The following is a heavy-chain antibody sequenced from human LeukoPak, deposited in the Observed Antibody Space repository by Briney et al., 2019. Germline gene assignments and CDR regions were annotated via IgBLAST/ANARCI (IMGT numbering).Heavy chain of an antibody. CDR3: AKSKEVVTDAFDY. J-gene: IGHJ4*02. CDR1: GFTFSSYG. Sequence: QPGRSLRLSCAASGFTFSSYGMHWVRQAPGKGLEWVAVISYDGSNKYYADSVKGRFTISRDSSKNTLYLQMNSLRAEDTAVYYCAKSKEVVTDAFDYWGQGTLVTVSS. V-gene: IGHV3-30*18. D-gene: IGHD2-21*02. CDR2: ISYDGSNK.